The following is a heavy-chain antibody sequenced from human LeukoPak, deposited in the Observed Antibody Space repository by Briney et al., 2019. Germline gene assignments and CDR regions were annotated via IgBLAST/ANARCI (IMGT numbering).Heavy chain of an antibody. J-gene: IGHJ6*02. CDR1: GFTFSSYA. V-gene: IGHV3-23*01. D-gene: IGHD2-2*01. CDR2: ISGSGGST. CDR3: AKDQSAIYYYGMDV. Sequence: GGSLRLSCAASGFTFSSYAMSWVRQAPGKGLEWVSAISGSGGSTYYADSVKGRFTISRDSSKNTLYLQMNSLRAEDTAVYYCAKDQSAIYYYGMDVWGQGTTVTVSS.